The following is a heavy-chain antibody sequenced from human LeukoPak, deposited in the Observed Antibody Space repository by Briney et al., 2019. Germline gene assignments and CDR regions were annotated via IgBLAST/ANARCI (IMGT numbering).Heavy chain of an antibody. D-gene: IGHD2-21*02. CDR3: ATDRDNSDWQKRFDS. J-gene: IGHJ4*02. Sequence: GGSLRLSCAASGFTFSSYAMSWVRQAPGKGLEWVSAISGSGGSTYYADSVKGRFTISRDNPKNTLYLQMNSLRAEDTAVYYCATDRDNSDWQKRFDSWGQGTLVTVSS. V-gene: IGHV3-23*01. CDR2: ISGSGGST. CDR1: GFTFSSYA.